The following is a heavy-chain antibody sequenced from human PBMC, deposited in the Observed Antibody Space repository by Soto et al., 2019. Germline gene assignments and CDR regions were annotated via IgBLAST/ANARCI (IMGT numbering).Heavy chain of an antibody. D-gene: IGHD4-17*01. V-gene: IGHV5-10-1*01. CDR2: IDPRDSYT. CDR1: GYSFTSYW. CDR3: ARRGDYGDPPEDY. J-gene: IGHJ4*02. Sequence: GESLKISCKGSGYSFTSYWIGWVRQMPGKGLEWMGMIDPRDSYTNYSPSFQGRVTISTDKSISTAYLQWNSLKASDTAMYYCARRGDYGDPPEDYWGQGTLVTVSS.